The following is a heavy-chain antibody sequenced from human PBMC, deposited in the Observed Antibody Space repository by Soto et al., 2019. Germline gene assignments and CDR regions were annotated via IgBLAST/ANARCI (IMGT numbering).Heavy chain of an antibody. CDR2: IIPILGIA. J-gene: IGHJ4*02. CDR1: GGTFSSYT. CDR3: PRETSGHYKYFDY. Sequence: QVQLVQSGAEVKKPGSSVKVSCKASGGTFSSYTISWVRQAPGQGLEWMGRIIPILGIANYAHKFQGRVTITPDKSTSTAYMELSSLRSEDTAVYYCPRETSGHYKYFDYWGQGNLVTVSS. D-gene: IGHD4-17*01. V-gene: IGHV1-69*08.